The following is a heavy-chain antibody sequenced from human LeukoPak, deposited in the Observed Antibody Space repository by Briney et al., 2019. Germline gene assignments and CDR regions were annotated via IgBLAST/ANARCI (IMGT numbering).Heavy chain of an antibody. CDR3: ARAPYYYDSSGYYYFDY. Sequence: SETLSLTCAVSGGSISSGGYSWSWIRQPQGKGLEWIGYIYHSGSTYYNPSLKSRVTISVDRSKNQFSLKLSSVTAADTAVYYCARAPYYYDSSGYYYFDYWGQGTLVTVSS. CDR2: IYHSGST. D-gene: IGHD3-22*01. J-gene: IGHJ4*02. CDR1: GGSISSGGYS. V-gene: IGHV4-30-2*01.